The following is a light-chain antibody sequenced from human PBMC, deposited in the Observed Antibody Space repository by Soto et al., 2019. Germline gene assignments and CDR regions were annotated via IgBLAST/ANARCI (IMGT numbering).Light chain of an antibody. V-gene: IGLV1-47*02. Sequence: QSVLTQPPSASGTPGQRVTISCSGRSANIGNNYVCWYQQLPGTAPKLLIFGNTHRPSGVPDRFSGSKSGTSASLAITGLQPEDEADYYCHSYDISLSGYVFGPGTKVTVL. CDR1: SANIGNNY. J-gene: IGLJ1*01. CDR2: GNT. CDR3: HSYDISLSGYV.